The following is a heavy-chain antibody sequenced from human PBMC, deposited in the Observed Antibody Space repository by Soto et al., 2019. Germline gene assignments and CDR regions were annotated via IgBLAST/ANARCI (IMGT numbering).Heavy chain of an antibody. D-gene: IGHD1-7*01. V-gene: IGHV4-38-2*01. Sequence: PSETLSLTCAVSGYAISSTYYWGWIRQPPGKGLEWIGIIYHSGYTYLNPSLKSRVTISVDTSKNQFFLNLRAVTAADTAVYYWARGGRELRGGPDWFDPWGQGTLVTVSS. J-gene: IGHJ5*02. CDR2: IYHSGYT. CDR1: GYAISSTYY. CDR3: ARGGRELRGGPDWFDP.